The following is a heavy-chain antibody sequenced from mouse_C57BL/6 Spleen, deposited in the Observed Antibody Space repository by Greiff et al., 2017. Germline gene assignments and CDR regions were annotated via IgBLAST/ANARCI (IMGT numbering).Heavy chain of an antibody. Sequence: EVKLQESGPGLVKPSQSLSLTCSATGYSFTSGYYCYLIRQFPGNKLEWMGFISYNGSNNYNPTLKNRITITRDTSKNKLFLKLNSVTTEDTATYYCAREGPCDYDEYLDVWGTGTSVTVSS. J-gene: IGHJ1*03. D-gene: IGHD2-4*01. CDR1: GYSFTSGYY. CDR2: ISYNGSN. CDR3: AREGPCDYDEYLDV. V-gene: IGHV3-6*01.